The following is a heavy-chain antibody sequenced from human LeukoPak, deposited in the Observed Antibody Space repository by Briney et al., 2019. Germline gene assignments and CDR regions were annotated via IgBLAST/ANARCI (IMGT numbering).Heavy chain of an antibody. CDR2: ISHDGNYK. CDR1: GFTFSTYA. D-gene: IGHD6-19*01. V-gene: IGHV3-30*04. Sequence: GGSLRLSCIASGFTFSTYAIHWVRQAPGKGLEWVATISHDGNYKYHADSVKGRFTIARDNSKNTLYLQMNSLRTDDATLYYYARVPHKLGLYGDYWGQGALVTVSS. CDR3: ARVPHKLGLYGDY. J-gene: IGHJ4*02.